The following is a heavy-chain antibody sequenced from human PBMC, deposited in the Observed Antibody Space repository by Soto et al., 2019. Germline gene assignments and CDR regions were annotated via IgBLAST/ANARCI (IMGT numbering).Heavy chain of an antibody. CDR3: ARVAGSEFELTRTAVAGLLKRRDNYYYYGMDV. J-gene: IGHJ6*02. V-gene: IGHV1-69*13. CDR2: IIPIFGTA. Sequence: GXSVKVSCKASGGTFSSYAISWVRQAPGQGLEWMGGIIPIFGTANYAQKFQGRGTITADESTSTAYMELSSLRSEDTAVYYCARVAGSEFELTRTAVAGLLKRRDNYYYYGMDVWGQGTTVTVSS. CDR1: GGTFSSYA. D-gene: IGHD6-19*01.